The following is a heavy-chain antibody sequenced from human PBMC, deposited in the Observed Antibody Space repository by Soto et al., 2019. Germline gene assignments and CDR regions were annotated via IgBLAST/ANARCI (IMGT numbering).Heavy chain of an antibody. CDR3: ARDPVAVTGSFVDW. J-gene: IGHJ4*01. Sequence: SETVSLTCAVYGGSFSGYYWSWIRQPPGKGLEWIGEINHSGSTNYNPSLKSRVTISRDNFKKTVYLQMNSLRSDDTALYYCARDPVAVTGSFVDWWGQGTLVTVSS. D-gene: IGHD6-19*01. CDR2: INHSGST. CDR1: GGSFSGYY. V-gene: IGHV4-34*01.